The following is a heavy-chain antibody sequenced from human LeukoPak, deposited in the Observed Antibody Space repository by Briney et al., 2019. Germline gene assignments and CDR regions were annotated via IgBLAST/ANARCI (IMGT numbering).Heavy chain of an antibody. CDR3: AKDPYDFWSGYTWNWFDP. J-gene: IGHJ5*02. CDR1: GFTFSSYG. CDR2: IRYDGSNK. D-gene: IGHD3-3*01. Sequence: GGSLRLSCAASGFTFSSYGMHWVRQAPGKGLEWVAFIRYDGSNKYYADSVKGRFTISRDNSKNTLYQQMNSLRAEDTAVYYCAKDPYDFWSGYTWNWFDPWGQGTLVTVSS. V-gene: IGHV3-30*02.